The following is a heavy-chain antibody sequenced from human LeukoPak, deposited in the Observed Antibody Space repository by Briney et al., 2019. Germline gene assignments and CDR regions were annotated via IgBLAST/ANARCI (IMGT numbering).Heavy chain of an antibody. Sequence: PSETLSLTCIVSGGSISSYYWSWIRQPPGKGLEWIGYIYYSGSTNYNPSLKSRVTISVDTSKNQFSLKLSSVAAADTAVYYCARDPGSGLDYWGQGTLVTVSS. CDR3: ARDPGSGLDY. J-gene: IGHJ4*02. D-gene: IGHD6-19*01. CDR1: GGSISSYY. CDR2: IYYSGST. V-gene: IGHV4-59*01.